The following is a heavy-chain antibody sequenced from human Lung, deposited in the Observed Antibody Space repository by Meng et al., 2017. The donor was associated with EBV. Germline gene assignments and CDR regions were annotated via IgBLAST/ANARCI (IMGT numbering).Heavy chain of an antibody. V-gene: IGHV3-21*01. CDR3: ARMYSGSYYGYFQH. Sequence: EVQLVESGGGLGKPGGSLRLACAASGFTFSSYSMNWVRQAPGKGLEWVSSISSSSSYIYYADSVKGRFTISRDNAKNSLYLQMNSLRAEDTAVYYCARMYSGSYYGYFQHWGQGTLVTVSS. CDR2: ISSSSSYI. J-gene: IGHJ1*01. D-gene: IGHD1-26*01. CDR1: GFTFSSYS.